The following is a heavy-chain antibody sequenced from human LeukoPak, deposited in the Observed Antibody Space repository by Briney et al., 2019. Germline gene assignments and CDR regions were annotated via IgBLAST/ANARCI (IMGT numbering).Heavy chain of an antibody. Sequence: SVKVSCKASGGTFSSYAISWVRQAPGQGLEWVGGIIPIFGTANYAQKFQGRVTITTDESTSTAYMELSSLRSEDTAVYYCARAPYYYDSSGYYRSHLDYWGQGTLVTVSS. CDR3: ARAPYYYDSSGYYRSHLDY. J-gene: IGHJ4*02. D-gene: IGHD3-22*01. CDR2: IIPIFGTA. CDR1: GGTFSSYA. V-gene: IGHV1-69*05.